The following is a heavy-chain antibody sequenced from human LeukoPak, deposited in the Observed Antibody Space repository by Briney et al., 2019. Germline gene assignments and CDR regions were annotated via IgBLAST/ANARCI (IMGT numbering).Heavy chain of an antibody. CDR2: IRYDGSKE. CDR1: GFTFTTYG. Sequence: PGGSLRLSCAASGFTFTTYGMHWVRQAPGKGLEWVAFIRYDGSKEYFADSVKGRFTISRDNAKNSLYLQLNSLRGEDTAVYYCAREGITAAADYWGQGTLVTVSS. J-gene: IGHJ4*02. V-gene: IGHV3-30*02. CDR3: AREGITAAADY. D-gene: IGHD6-13*01.